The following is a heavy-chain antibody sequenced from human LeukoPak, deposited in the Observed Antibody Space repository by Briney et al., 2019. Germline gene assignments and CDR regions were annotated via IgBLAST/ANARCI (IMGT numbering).Heavy chain of an antibody. CDR3: ARATSGSYSPDAFDI. Sequence: PSQTLSLTXTVSGGSISSGDYYWSWIRQPPGKGLEGIGYIYYSGSTYYIPSLKSPLTISVDTSKTQFSLKLSSVTAADTAVYYCARATSGSYSPDAFDIWGQGTMVTVSS. CDR2: IYYSGST. J-gene: IGHJ3*02. V-gene: IGHV4-30-4*08. D-gene: IGHD1-26*01. CDR1: GGSISSGDYY.